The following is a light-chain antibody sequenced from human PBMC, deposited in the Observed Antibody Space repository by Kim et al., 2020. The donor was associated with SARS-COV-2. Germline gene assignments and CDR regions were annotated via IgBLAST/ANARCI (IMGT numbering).Light chain of an antibody. Sequence: DIQMTQSPSTLSASVGDRVTITCRASQSISSWLAWYQQKPGKAPKLLIYHASSLESVVPSRFSGSGSGTEFTLTISSLQPDDFATYYCQQYNSYLLTFGGGTKVDIK. J-gene: IGKJ4*01. V-gene: IGKV1-5*01. CDR3: QQYNSYLLT. CDR1: QSISSW. CDR2: HAS.